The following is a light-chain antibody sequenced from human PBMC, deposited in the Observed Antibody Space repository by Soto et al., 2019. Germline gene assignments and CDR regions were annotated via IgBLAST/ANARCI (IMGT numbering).Light chain of an antibody. J-gene: IGKJ4*01. Sequence: EIVMTQSPATLSVSPGERATLSCRASQSVSSNLAWYQQKPGQAPRLLIYGASTRATGIPARFSGTGSGTDFTLTVSSLQSEDFAVYYCQQRSNWPSLTFGGGTKVEIK. CDR3: QQRSNWPSLT. CDR1: QSVSSN. V-gene: IGKV3-15*01. CDR2: GAS.